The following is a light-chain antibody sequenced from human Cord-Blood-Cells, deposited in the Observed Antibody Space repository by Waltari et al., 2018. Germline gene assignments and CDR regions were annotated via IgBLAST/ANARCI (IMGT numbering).Light chain of an antibody. CDR1: QGISSY. CDR3: QQYYSYPYT. Sequence: AIRMTQSPSSLSASTGDRVTITCRARQGISSYLAWYQQKPGKAPKLLIYAASTLQSRGPSRFSGSGSGTDFTLTISCLQSEDVATYYCQQYYSYPYTFDQGTKLEIK. V-gene: IGKV1-8*01. CDR2: AAS. J-gene: IGKJ2*01.